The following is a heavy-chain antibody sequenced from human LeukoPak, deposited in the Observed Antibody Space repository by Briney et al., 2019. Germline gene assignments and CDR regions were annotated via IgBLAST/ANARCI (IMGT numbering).Heavy chain of an antibody. J-gene: IGHJ4*02. CDR2: IYTSGST. Sequence: SETLSLTCTVSGGSISTGSYYWNWIRQPAGKGLEWIGRIYTSGSTNYNPSLKSRVTISVDTSKNQFSLKVSSVTAADTAVYYCARNMGPAAGNFDYWGQGTLVTVSS. CDR3: ARNMGPAAGNFDY. CDR1: GGSISTGSYY. V-gene: IGHV4-61*02. D-gene: IGHD6-13*01.